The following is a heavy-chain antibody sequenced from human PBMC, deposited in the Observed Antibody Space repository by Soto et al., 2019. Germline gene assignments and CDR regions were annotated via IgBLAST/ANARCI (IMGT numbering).Heavy chain of an antibody. Sequence: PGGSLRLSCAASGFTFSSYGMHWVRQAPGKGLEWVAVIWYDGSNKYYADSVKGRFTISRDNSKNTLYLQMNSLRAEDTAVYYCARDFMPGGYYDSSGYYYDYYYYGMDVWDQGTTVTVSS. CDR2: IWYDGSNK. CDR1: GFTFSSYG. D-gene: IGHD3-22*01. J-gene: IGHJ6*02. V-gene: IGHV3-33*01. CDR3: ARDFMPGGYYDSSGYYYDYYYYGMDV.